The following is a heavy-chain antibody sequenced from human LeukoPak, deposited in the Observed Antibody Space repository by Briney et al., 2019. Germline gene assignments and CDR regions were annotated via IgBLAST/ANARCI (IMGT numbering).Heavy chain of an antibody. CDR2: ISASGGNT. CDR3: ARGPSSWYGTD. J-gene: IGHJ4*02. D-gene: IGHD6-13*01. Sequence: GGSLRLSCAASGFSFYTYGMDWVRQAPGKGLEWVSSISASGGNTYYADSVKGRFTISRDNSKNTLYLQMNSLRAEDTAVYYCARGPSSWYGTDWGQGTLVTVSS. CDR1: GFSFYTYG. V-gene: IGHV3-23*01.